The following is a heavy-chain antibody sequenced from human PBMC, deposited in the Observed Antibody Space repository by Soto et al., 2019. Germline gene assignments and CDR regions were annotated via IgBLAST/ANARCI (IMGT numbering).Heavy chain of an antibody. CDR1: GFTFSNYW. CDR3: AREAY. Sequence: EVHLVESGGDLVQPGGSLRLSCAASGFTFSNYWMSWVRQAPGKGLEWVASIKPDGREKYYVDSVKGRLTISRDNAKNSLYLQMNSLRAEDTAVYYCAREAYWGQGTLVTVSS. V-gene: IGHV3-7*01. CDR2: IKPDGREK. J-gene: IGHJ4*02.